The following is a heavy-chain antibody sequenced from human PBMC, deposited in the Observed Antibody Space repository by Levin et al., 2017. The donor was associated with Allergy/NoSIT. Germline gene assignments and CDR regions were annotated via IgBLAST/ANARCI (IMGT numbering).Heavy chain of an antibody. Sequence: GGSLRLSCAASGFTFSNYGMNWVRQAPGKGLEWVSGFSGSGGDTYYADSVKGRFTISRDNSKNTLFLQMNSLRAADTAVYYCAKDNWFDPWGQGTLVTVSS. CDR2: FSGSGGDT. CDR3: AKDNWFDP. CDR1: GFTFSNYG. J-gene: IGHJ5*02. V-gene: IGHV3-23*01.